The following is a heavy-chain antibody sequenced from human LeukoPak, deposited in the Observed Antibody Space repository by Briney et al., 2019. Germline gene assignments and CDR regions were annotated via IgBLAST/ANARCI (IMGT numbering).Heavy chain of an antibody. Sequence: GGSLRLSCAGSGFSFSSYGMHWVRQAPGKGLEWMAFIRSDGSNKYYADSVKGRFTISRDNSKNTLYLQMNSLRAEDTAVYYCAPPPYGSAPKDWGQGTLVTVSS. J-gene: IGHJ4*02. CDR1: GFSFSSYG. CDR2: IRSDGSNK. D-gene: IGHD3-10*01. V-gene: IGHV3-30*02. CDR3: APPPYGSAPKD.